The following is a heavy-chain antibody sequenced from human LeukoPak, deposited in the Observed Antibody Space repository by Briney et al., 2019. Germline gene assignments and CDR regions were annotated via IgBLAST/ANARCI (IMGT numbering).Heavy chain of an antibody. CDR3: ARGSTTSITGTNREFDY. V-gene: IGHV4-31*03. Sequence: KASETLSLTCTVSGGSISSGGYYWSWIRQHPGKGLEWIGYIYYSGSTYYNPSLKSRVTISVDTSKNQFSLKLSSVTAADTAVYYCARGSTTSITGTNREFDYWGQGTLVTVSS. D-gene: IGHD1-20*01. CDR1: GGSISSGGYY. J-gene: IGHJ4*02. CDR2: IYYSGST.